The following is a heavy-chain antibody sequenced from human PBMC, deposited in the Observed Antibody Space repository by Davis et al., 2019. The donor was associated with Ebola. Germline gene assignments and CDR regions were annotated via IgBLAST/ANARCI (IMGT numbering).Heavy chain of an antibody. J-gene: IGHJ4*02. V-gene: IGHV3-30*04. CDR2: VSHSERER. D-gene: IGHD3-3*01. CDR3: ARAGFDEVLDY. CDR1: RFIFRNYA. Sequence: PGGSLRLSCAASRFIFRNYAMHWVRQAPGKGLEWVAVVSHSERERFYADSVKGRFTISRDNSENTLYLQMNSLTADDTSVYYCARAGFDEVLDYWGQGTPVTVSS.